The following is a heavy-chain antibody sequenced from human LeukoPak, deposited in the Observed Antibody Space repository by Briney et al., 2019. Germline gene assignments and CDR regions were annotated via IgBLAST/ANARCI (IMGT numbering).Heavy chain of an antibody. CDR1: GYTFTNYY. D-gene: IGHD2-15*01. CDR2: VNPNSGGT. V-gene: IGHV1-46*01. Sequence: ASVKVSCKASGYTFTNYYIHWVRQAPGQGLEWMGIVNPNSGGTTYAQKFQGRVTMTRDTSTSTVYMELSSLRSEDTAVYYCARDPLNCSGGRCSFYYYGMDVRGQGTTVTVSS. CDR3: ARDPLNCSGGRCSFYYYGMDV. J-gene: IGHJ6*02.